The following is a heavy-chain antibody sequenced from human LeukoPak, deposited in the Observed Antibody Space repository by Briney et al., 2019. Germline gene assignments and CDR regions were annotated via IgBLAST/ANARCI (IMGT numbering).Heavy chain of an antibody. Sequence: PGGSLRLSCAVSGFTFSSYSVNWVRQAPGKGLEWVSSISGDSSYIYYADSVKGRFTISRDNAKNSLFLQMNSLRAEDTAVYYCARVGYCSGGHCFYYYYGMDVWGQGTTVTVSS. CDR1: GFTFSSYS. J-gene: IGHJ6*02. V-gene: IGHV3-21*01. D-gene: IGHD2-15*01. CDR3: ARVGYCSGGHCFYYYYGMDV. CDR2: ISGDSSYI.